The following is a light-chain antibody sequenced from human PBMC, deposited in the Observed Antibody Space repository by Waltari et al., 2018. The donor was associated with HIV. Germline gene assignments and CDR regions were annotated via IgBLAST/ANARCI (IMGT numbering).Light chain of an antibody. J-gene: IGLJ3*02. Sequence: QSVLTQPPSASGTPGQRVTIYCTGSSSNIGSNYAYWYKQLPGTAPKLLIYRNNQRPSGVPDRFSGSKSGTSASLAISGLRSEDEADYYCAAWDDSLSGLHWVFGGGTKLTVL. CDR2: RNN. CDR1: SSNIGSNY. V-gene: IGLV1-47*01. CDR3: AAWDDSLSGLHWV.